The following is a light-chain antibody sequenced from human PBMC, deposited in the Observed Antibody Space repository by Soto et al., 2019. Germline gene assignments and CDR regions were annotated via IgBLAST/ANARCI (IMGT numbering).Light chain of an antibody. CDR3: QSYNDWPFA. CDR2: GVS. Sequence: DIVLTQSPATLSVSPGDTVTLSCRASESLFGFLAWYQQKPGQAPRLLMYGVSTMATGIPARFSGGGSATDFTLTISSLQSEDSAFYFCQSYNDWPFASGLGTRLEI. J-gene: IGKJ2*01. V-gene: IGKV3-15*01. CDR1: ESLFGF.